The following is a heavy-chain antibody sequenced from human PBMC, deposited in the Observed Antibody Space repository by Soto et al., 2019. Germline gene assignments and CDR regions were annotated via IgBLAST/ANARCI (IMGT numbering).Heavy chain of an antibody. J-gene: IGHJ4*02. CDR2: ISGSGDST. CDR3: ASRGSGWYFDY. CDR1: GFTFSSYA. V-gene: IGHV3-23*01. Sequence: EVQLLESGGGLVQPGGSLRLSCAASGFTFSSYAMNWVRQAPGKGLEWVSVISGSGDSTYYADSVKGRFTISRDNSVNTLCLQMNSLRAGDTAGYYCASRGSGWYFDYWGQGTLVTVSS. D-gene: IGHD6-19*01.